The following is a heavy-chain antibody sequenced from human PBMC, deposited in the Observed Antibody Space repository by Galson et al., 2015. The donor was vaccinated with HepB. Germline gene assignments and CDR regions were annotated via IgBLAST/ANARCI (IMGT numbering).Heavy chain of an antibody. D-gene: IGHD1-26*01. CDR3: AKDLGWEVGLFDY. CDR1: GFTFSIYA. CDR2: ISGSGGST. J-gene: IGHJ4*02. V-gene: IGHV3-23*01. Sequence: PLRLSCAASGFTFSIYALSCVRQAPGKGLEWVSAISGSGGSTYYADSVKGRFTISRDTSKNTLYLQINSLRAEDTAVYYCAKDLGWEVGLFDYWGQGTLVTVSS.